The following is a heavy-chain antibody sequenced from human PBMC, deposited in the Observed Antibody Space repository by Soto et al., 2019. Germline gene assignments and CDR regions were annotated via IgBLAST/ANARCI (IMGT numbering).Heavy chain of an antibody. D-gene: IGHD2-21*02. CDR2: IYYSGRT. V-gene: IGHV4-39*01. Sequence: SETLSLTCIVSGESISSSSYYWGWIRQPPGKGLEWIGSIYYSGRTYYNPSFKSRVTISIDTSKNQFSLKLSSVTATDTAVYYCARQRTTVVTQAYFDHGGQGALVTVS. CDR3: ARQRTTVVTQAYFDH. CDR1: GESISSSSYY. J-gene: IGHJ4*02.